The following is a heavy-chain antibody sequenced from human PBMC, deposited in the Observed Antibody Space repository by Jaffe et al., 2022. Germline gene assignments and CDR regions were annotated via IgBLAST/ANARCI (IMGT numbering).Heavy chain of an antibody. D-gene: IGHD3-16*02. CDR3: ARVISASGGPDY. J-gene: IGHJ4*02. V-gene: IGHV4-38-2*01. CDR1: GYSISSGYY. Sequence: QVQLQESGPGLVKPSETLSLTCAVSGYSISSGYYWGWIRQPPGKGLEWIGSIYHSGSTYYNPSLKSRVTISVDTSKNQFSLKLSSVTAADTAVYYCARVISASGGPDYWGQGTLVTVSS. CDR2: IYHSGST.